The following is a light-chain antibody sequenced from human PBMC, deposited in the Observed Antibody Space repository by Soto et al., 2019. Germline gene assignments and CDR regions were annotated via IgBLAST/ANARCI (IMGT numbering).Light chain of an antibody. CDR2: AVS. V-gene: IGKV1-39*01. Sequence: DIQMTQSPSSLSASVGDRVTITCRASQNIGNYLHWYQQKPGKPPKVLIYAVSNLQTGVPSMFSGSGSGKDFTLTIISLQPEDFATFYCQQSYNSPTWAFGQGTNVEFK. J-gene: IGKJ1*01. CDR3: QQSYNSPTWA. CDR1: QNIGNY.